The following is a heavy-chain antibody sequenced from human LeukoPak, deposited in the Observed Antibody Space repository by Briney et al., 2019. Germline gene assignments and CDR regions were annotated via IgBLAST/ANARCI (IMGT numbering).Heavy chain of an antibody. CDR2: IYYNGST. D-gene: IGHD3-22*01. CDR3: ARESPDYYDSSGYWVEAFDI. J-gene: IGHJ3*02. Sequence: PSETLSLTCTVSGGSVSSGSYYWSWIRQPPGKGLEWVGYIYYNGSTNYNPSLKSRVTISVDTSKNQFSLKLSSVTAADTAVYYCARESPDYYDSSGYWVEAFDIWGQGTMVTVSS. V-gene: IGHV4-61*01. CDR1: GGSVSSGSYY.